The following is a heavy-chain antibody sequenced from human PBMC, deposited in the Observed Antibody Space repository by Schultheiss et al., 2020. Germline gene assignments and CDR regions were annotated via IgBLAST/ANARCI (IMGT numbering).Heavy chain of an antibody. J-gene: IGHJ4*02. CDR3: ARDISSTVTSYYFDY. CDR1: GGSFSGYN. V-gene: IGHV4-34*01. D-gene: IGHD4-17*01. CDR2: VNHSGTT. Sequence: SETLSLTCAVHGGSFSGYNWGWIRQPPGKGLEWIGDVNHSGTTNYNASLKSRVTISADTSKNQFSLNLSSVTAADTAVYYCARDISSTVTSYYFDYWGQGTLVTVSS.